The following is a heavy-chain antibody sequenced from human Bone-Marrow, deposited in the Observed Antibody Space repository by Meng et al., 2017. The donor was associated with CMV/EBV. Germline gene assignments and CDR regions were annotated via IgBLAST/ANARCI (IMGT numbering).Heavy chain of an antibody. D-gene: IGHD3-3*01. Sequence: ASVKVSCKASGYTFTGYYMHWVRQAPGQGLEWMGWINPNSGGTNYAQKFQGRVTMTRDTSISTAYMELSRLRSDDTAVYYCARAWSGRNLYYYYGMYVWGQGTTVTFSS. CDR3: ARAWSGRNLYYYYGMYV. J-gene: IGHJ6*02. V-gene: IGHV1-2*02. CDR2: INPNSGGT. CDR1: GYTFTGYY.